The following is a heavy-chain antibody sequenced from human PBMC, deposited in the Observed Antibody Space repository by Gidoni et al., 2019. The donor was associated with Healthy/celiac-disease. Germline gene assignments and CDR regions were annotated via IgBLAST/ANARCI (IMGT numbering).Heavy chain of an antibody. CDR3: SAYNWNYVSYYMDV. Sequence: EVQLVQSEAEVKKPGEALEISGKGAGYSCTSYWIAWGRQMPGKGLEWLGIIYPGDSDTRYNPSFQGQVTISADKYISTAYLQWSSLKASDTAMYYCSAYNWNYVSYYMDVWGKGTTVTVSS. J-gene: IGHJ6*03. CDR2: IYPGDSDT. D-gene: IGHD1-7*01. CDR1: GYSCTSYW. V-gene: IGHV5-51*01.